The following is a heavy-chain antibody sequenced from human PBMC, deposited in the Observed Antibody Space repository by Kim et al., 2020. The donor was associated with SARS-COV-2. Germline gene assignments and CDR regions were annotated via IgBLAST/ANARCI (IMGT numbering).Heavy chain of an antibody. V-gene: IGHV4-59*13. D-gene: IGHD3-3*01. Sequence: SETLSLTCTVSGGSISSYYWSWIRQPPGKGLEWIGYIYYRGSANYNPSLKSRVTISVDTSKNQFSLKLSSVTAADTAVYYCARTNRDFWGGVVWTYGMD. CDR3: ARTNRDFWGGVVWTYGMD. CDR1: GGSISSYY. J-gene: IGHJ6*01. CDR2: IYYRGSA.